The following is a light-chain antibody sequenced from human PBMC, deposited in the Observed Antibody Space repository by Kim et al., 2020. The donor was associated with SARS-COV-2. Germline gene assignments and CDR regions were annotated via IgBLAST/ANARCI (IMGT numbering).Light chain of an antibody. V-gene: IGLV3-25*03. CDR2: KDS. CDR1: ALPKQY. CDR3: QSVDSSGTYYV. Sequence: SYELTQSPSVSVSPGQTARITCSGDALPKQYAYWYQQKPGQAPVLLIYKDSERPSGIPERFSGSSSGTTVTLTISGVQAEDEADYFCQSVDSSGTYYVFGAGTKVTVL. J-gene: IGLJ1*01.